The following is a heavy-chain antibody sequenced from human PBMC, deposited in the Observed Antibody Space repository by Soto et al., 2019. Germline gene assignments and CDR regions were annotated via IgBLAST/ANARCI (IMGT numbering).Heavy chain of an antibody. V-gene: IGHV1-3*01. CDR1: GYTFTSYY. Sequence: ALVKVSCKASGYTFTSYYMHWVRQAPGQRLEWMGWINAGNGNTKYSQKFQGRVTITRDTSASTAYMELSSLRPEDTAVYYCARSGYSSSWYYYGMDVWGQGTTVTVSS. CDR3: ARSGYSSSWYYYGMDV. CDR2: INAGNGNT. J-gene: IGHJ6*02. D-gene: IGHD6-13*01.